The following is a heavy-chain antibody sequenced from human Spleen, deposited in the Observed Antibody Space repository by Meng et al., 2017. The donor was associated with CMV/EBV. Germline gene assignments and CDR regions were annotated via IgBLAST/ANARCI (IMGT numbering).Heavy chain of an antibody. CDR3: ARDQGLVAPGSYYNYGLVV. CDR2: INPAGGGT. Sequence: ASVKVSCKAFGYTFSSYGISWVRQAPGQGLEWMGLINPAGGGTSYPQKFHGRITVTRDTSTSTVYMELDSLRSEDTAVYYCARDQGLVAPGSYYNYGLVVWGQGTTVTVSS. V-gene: IGHV1-46*01. J-gene: IGHJ6*02. CDR1: GYTFSSYG. D-gene: IGHD6-13*01.